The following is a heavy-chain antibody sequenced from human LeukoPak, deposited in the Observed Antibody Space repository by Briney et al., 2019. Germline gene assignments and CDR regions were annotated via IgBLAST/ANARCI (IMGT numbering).Heavy chain of an antibody. Sequence: GSLRLSCAASGFTFSSYWMHWVRQAPGKGLVWVSRINSDGSSTSYADSVKGRFTISRDNAKNSLYLQMNSLRAEDTAFYYCAINGGGDSGYGNFDYWGQGTLVTVSS. CDR1: GFTFSSYW. V-gene: IGHV3-74*01. D-gene: IGHD5-12*01. CDR2: INSDGSST. J-gene: IGHJ4*02. CDR3: AINGGGDSGYGNFDY.